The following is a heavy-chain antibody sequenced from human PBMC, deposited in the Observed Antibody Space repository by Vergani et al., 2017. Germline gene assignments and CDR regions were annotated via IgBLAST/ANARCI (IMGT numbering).Heavy chain of an antibody. CDR1: GFTFSTYA. CDR2: LTGGGGST. V-gene: IGHV3-23*01. D-gene: IGHD1-1*01. CDR3: ATNSCGTPGCQIGYFRE. Sequence: EVQLLESGGSLKQPGGSVRLSCAASGFTFSTYAMHWVRQAPGKGLEWVSALTGGGGSTYYADSFKGRFIISRDNSRDTLYLQMNSLRPEHTAVYYCATNSCGTPGCQIGYFREWGQGTLVTVSS. J-gene: IGHJ1*01.